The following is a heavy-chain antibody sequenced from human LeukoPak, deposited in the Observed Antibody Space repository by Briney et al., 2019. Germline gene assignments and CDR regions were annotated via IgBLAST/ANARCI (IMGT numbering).Heavy chain of an antibody. D-gene: IGHD6-19*01. V-gene: IGHV1-69*02. CDR2: IIPILGIA. CDR3: ADGYSSGQDAFDI. Sequence: PVKVSCKASGGTFSSYTISWVRQAPGQGLEWMGRIIPILGIANYAQKFQGRVTITADKSTSTAYMELSSLRSEDTAVYYCADGYSSGQDAFDIWGPGTMVTVSS. CDR1: GGTFSSYT. J-gene: IGHJ3*02.